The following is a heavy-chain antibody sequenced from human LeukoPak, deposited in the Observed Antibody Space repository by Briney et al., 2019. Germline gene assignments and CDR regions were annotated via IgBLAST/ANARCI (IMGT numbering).Heavy chain of an antibody. J-gene: IGHJ4*02. CDR3: ARDRESYYCTSTSCYLDY. D-gene: IGHD2-2*01. CDR2: IRYDGSNK. Sequence: PGGSLRLSCAASGFTFSSYGMHWVRQVPGKGLEWVAFIRYDGSNKYYADSVKGRFTISRDNSKNTLYLQMNSLRAEDTAVYYCARDRESYYCTSTSCYLDYWGQGTLVTVSS. V-gene: IGHV3-30*02. CDR1: GFTFSSYG.